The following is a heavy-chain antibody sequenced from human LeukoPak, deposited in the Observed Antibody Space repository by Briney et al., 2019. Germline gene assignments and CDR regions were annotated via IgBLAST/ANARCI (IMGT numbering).Heavy chain of an antibody. J-gene: IGHJ4*02. D-gene: IGHD6-19*01. CDR2: ISAYNGDT. CDR3: ARSARGWEKLEVVY. Sequence: ASVKVSCKASGYTSSSYGISWVRQAPGQGLEWMGWISAYNGDTHYAQKFQGRVTMTTDTSTSTAYMELRSLRSDDTAVYYCARSARGWEKLEVVYWGQGTLVTVSS. V-gene: IGHV1-18*01. CDR1: GYTSSSYG.